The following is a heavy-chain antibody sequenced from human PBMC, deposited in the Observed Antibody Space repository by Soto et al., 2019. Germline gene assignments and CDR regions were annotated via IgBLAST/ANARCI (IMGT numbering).Heavy chain of an antibody. Sequence: SETLSLTCAVYGGSVSGYFWSWIRQPPGKGLEWIGEINHSGTTSYSPSLDSRVTTSVDTSKNQFSLRLSSVTTADTAIYYCARRYCSDSYCSYFDYWGRGTLVTVSS. CDR2: INHSGTT. CDR1: GGSVSGYF. D-gene: IGHD2-15*01. J-gene: IGHJ4*02. V-gene: IGHV4-34*01. CDR3: ARRYCSDSYCSYFDY.